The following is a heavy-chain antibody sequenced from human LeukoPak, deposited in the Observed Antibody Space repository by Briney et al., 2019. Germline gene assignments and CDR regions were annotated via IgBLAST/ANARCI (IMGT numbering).Heavy chain of an antibody. CDR1: GYSFVGYG. CDR3: AKEGGDYGDYGTVDY. D-gene: IGHD4-17*01. Sequence: GASVKVSCKASGYSFVGYGITWVRQAPGQGLEWMGWFNPENGNTNYAQKVQGRVTMTADTSTSTSYMELRSLRSDDTAVYYCAKEGGDYGDYGTVDYWGQGTLVTVSS. CDR2: FNPENGNT. V-gene: IGHV1-18*01. J-gene: IGHJ4*02.